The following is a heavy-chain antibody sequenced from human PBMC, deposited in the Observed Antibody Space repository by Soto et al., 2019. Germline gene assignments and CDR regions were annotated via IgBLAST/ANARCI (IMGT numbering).Heavy chain of an antibody. CDR2: ISYDGSKK. CDR1: GFTFRSYG. V-gene: IGHV3-30*18. Sequence: QVQLVESGGGVVQPGRSLRLSCAASGFTFRSYGMHWVRQAPGKGLEWVAVISYDGSKKYYGDSVKGRFTISRDNSKNKLYLQMNSLRAEDTAVYYCAKDAGLNNYGSGSNDYYYGMDVWGQGTTVTVSS. CDR3: AKDAGLNNYGSGSNDYYYGMDV. J-gene: IGHJ6*02. D-gene: IGHD3-10*01.